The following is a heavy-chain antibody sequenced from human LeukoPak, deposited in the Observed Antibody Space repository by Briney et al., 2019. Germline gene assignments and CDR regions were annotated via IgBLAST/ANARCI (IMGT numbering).Heavy chain of an antibody. CDR2: IYTSGSP. D-gene: IGHD1-26*01. CDR1: GASISSDY. CDR3: ARENSGSYREFDY. J-gene: IGHJ4*02. Sequence: SETLSLTCTVSGASISSDYWSWIRQPAGKGLEWIGRIYTSGSPNYNPSLNSRVTMSADTSKNQFSLKLSSVTAADTAVFYCARENSGSYREFDYWGQGTLVTVSS. V-gene: IGHV4-4*07.